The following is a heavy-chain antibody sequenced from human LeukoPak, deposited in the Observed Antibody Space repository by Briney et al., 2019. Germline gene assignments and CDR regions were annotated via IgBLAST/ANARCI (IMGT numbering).Heavy chain of an antibody. D-gene: IGHD5-18*01. Sequence: SETLSLTCAVYGGSFRGYYWSWIRQPPGKGLEWIGEINHSGSTNYNPSLKSRVTISVDTSKNQFSLKLSSVTAADTAVYYCARERIRLWFSPSYGMDVWGQGTTVTVSS. CDR3: ARERIRLWFSPSYGMDV. V-gene: IGHV4-34*01. J-gene: IGHJ6*02. CDR1: GGSFRGYY. CDR2: INHSGST.